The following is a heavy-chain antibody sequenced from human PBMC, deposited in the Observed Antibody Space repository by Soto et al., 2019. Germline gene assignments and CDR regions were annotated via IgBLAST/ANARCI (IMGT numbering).Heavy chain of an antibody. CDR3: ARRWGWSVDY. CDR2: IYYSGST. Sequence: QVQLQESGPGLVKPSETLSLTCTVSGGSISSYYWSWIRQPPGKGLEWIGYIYYSGSTNYNPSLKRRVTISVDTSKNKFSLKLRSVTAADTAVYYCARRWGWSVDYWGQGTLVTVSS. V-gene: IGHV4-59*08. D-gene: IGHD6-19*01. CDR1: GGSISSYY. J-gene: IGHJ4*02.